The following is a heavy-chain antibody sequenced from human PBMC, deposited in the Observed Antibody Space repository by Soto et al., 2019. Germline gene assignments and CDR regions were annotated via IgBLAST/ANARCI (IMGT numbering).Heavy chain of an antibody. Sequence: EVQLVESGGGLVQPGGSLRLSCVASGFTFSNYWMTWVRQAPGKGLEWVANIIKDGSEKSYVDSVEGRFTISRDNAKNSLYLEMSSLRLEDTAVYYCARDWGGLGYCGQGTLVTVSS. CDR1: GFTFSNYW. J-gene: IGHJ4*02. CDR3: ARDWGGLGY. D-gene: IGHD3-10*01. V-gene: IGHV3-7*03. CDR2: IIKDGSEK.